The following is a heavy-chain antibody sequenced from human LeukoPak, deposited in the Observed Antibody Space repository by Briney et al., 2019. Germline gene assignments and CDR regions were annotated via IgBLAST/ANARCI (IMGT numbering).Heavy chain of an antibody. J-gene: IGHJ4*02. Sequence: SETLSLTCTVSGGSISSYYWSWIRQPPGKGLEWIGYIYYSGSTNYNPSLKSRVTISVDTSKNQFSLKLSSVTAADTAVYYCAREEGIVGATPYWGQGTLVTVSS. CDR2: IYYSGST. CDR3: AREEGIVGATPY. D-gene: IGHD1-26*01. V-gene: IGHV4-59*12. CDR1: GGSISSYY.